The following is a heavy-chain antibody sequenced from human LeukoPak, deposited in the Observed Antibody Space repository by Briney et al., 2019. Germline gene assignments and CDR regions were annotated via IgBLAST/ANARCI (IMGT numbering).Heavy chain of an antibody. J-gene: IGHJ4*02. D-gene: IGHD3-22*01. Sequence: PSETLSLTCTVSGGSISSSSYYWGWIRQPPGKGLEWIGSIYYSGSTYYNPSLKSRVTISVDTSKNQFSLKLTSVTAADTAVYYCARGGHYYSDSSGPFDYWGQGTLVTVSS. CDR1: GGSISSSSYY. CDR2: IYYSGST. V-gene: IGHV4-39*07. CDR3: ARGGHYYSDSSGPFDY.